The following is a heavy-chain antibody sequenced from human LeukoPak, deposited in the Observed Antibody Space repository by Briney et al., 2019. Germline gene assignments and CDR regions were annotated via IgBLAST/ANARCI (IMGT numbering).Heavy chain of an antibody. CDR3: ARASGPFDY. D-gene: IGHD3-10*01. J-gene: IGHJ4*02. V-gene: IGHV3-33*01. CDR1: GFIFSVYG. Sequence: HAGGSLRLSCAASGFIFSVYGMHWVRQAPGKGLEWVAVIWNNGSNKYYADSVKGRFSISRDNSKNTLYLQMNSLRAEGTAVYSCARASGPFDYWGQGTLVTVSS. CDR2: IWNNGSNK.